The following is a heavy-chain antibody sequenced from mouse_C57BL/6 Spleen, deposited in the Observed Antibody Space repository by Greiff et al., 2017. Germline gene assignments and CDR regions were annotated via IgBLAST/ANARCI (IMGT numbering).Heavy chain of an antibody. CDR2: ISDGGSYT. V-gene: IGHV5-4*01. Sequence: EVHLVESGGGLVKPGGSLKLSCAASGFTFSSYAMSWVRQTPEKRLEWVATISDGGSYTYYPDNVKGRFTISRDNAKNNLYLQMSHLKSEDTAMYYCARETTALDYWGQGTTLTVSS. CDR1: GFTFSSYA. D-gene: IGHD1-2*01. J-gene: IGHJ2*01. CDR3: ARETTALDY.